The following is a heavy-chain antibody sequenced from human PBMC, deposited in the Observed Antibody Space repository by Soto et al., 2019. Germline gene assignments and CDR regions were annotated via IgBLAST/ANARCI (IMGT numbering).Heavy chain of an antibody. CDR1: GGSVSSGSYY. Sequence: PSETLSLTCTVSGGSVSSGSYYWRWIRQPPGKGLEWIGYIYYSGSTNYNPSLKSRVTISVDTSKNQFSLKLSSVTAADTAVYYCARVAAVAGTIGYWGQGTLVTVSS. V-gene: IGHV4-61*01. CDR2: IYYSGST. CDR3: ARVAAVAGTIGY. D-gene: IGHD6-19*01. J-gene: IGHJ4*02.